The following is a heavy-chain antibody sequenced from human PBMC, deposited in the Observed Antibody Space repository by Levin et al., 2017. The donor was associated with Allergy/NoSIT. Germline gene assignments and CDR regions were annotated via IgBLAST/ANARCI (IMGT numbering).Heavy chain of an antibody. J-gene: IGHJ4*02. V-gene: IGHV3-48*02. CDR1: GFTFSSYS. CDR3: ASDSHYYGSGSYYHQPADFDY. Sequence: ASETLSLTCAASGFTFSSYSMNWVRQAPGTGLEWVSYISSSSSTIYYADSVKGRFTISRDNAKNSLYLQMNSLRDEDTAVYYCASDSHYYGSGSYYHQPADFDYWGQGTLVTVSS. CDR2: ISSSSSTI. D-gene: IGHD3-10*01.